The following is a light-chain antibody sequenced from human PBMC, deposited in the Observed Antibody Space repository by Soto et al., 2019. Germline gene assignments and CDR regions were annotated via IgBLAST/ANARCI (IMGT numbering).Light chain of an antibody. Sequence: EIVLTQSPGTLSLSPWERATLSCRASQSVSSTYLAWYQQKPGQAPRLLIYDASTRATGIPARFSGSGSGTEFTLTISSLQSEDSAVYYCQQYKNWPPWTFGQGTKV. CDR3: QQYKNWPPWT. J-gene: IGKJ1*01. V-gene: IGKV3D-15*01. CDR2: DAS. CDR1: QSVSSTY.